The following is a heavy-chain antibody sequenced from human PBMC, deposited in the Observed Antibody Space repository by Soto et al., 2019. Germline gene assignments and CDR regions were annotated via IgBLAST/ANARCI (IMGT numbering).Heavy chain of an antibody. V-gene: IGHV3-21*01. CDR2: ISSSRSYI. CDR1: GFTFSSYS. J-gene: IGHJ2*01. D-gene: IGHD3-10*01. Sequence: EVQLVESGGGLVKPGGSLRLSCAASGFTFSSYSMNWVRQAPGKGLEWVSWISSSRSYIYYADSVRGRFTISRDDSKNSLYLQMNSLRAEDTAVYYCARDPSMVRGENWYFDLWGRGTLVTVSS. CDR3: ARDPSMVRGENWYFDL.